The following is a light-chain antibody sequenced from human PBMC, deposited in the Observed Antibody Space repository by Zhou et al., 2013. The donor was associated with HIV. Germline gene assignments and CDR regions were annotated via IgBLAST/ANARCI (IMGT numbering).Light chain of an antibody. V-gene: IGKV3-11*01. CDR3: QQRSNWPPGA. CDR1: QSVSSY. J-gene: IGKJ4*01. CDR2: GAY. Sequence: EIVLTQSPATLSLSPGERATLSCRASQSVSSYLAWYQQKPGQAPRLLIYGAYTRATGIPARFSGSGSGTEFTLTISSLQSEDFAVYYCQQRSNWPPGAFGGGTKVEIK.